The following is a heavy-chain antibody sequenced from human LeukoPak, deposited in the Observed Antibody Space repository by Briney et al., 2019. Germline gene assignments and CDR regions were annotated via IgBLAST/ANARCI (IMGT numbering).Heavy chain of an antibody. D-gene: IGHD3-3*01. V-gene: IGHV3-30*18. J-gene: IGHJ4*02. CDR3: AKPFVKRITIFGVAPPPDY. Sequence: PGRSLRLSCAASGFTFSSYGMHWVRQAPGKGLEWVAVISYDGSNKYYADSVKGRFTISRDNSKNTLYLQMNSLRAGDTAVYYCAKPFVKRITIFGVAPPPDYWGQGTLVTVSS. CDR2: ISYDGSNK. CDR1: GFTFSSYG.